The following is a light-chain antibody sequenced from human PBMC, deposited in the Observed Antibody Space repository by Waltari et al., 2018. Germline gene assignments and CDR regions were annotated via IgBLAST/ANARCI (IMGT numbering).Light chain of an antibody. CDR1: SNDVGVYNY. J-gene: IGLJ2*01. CDR2: DVS. CDR3: SSYTNTNTIV. V-gene: IGLV2-14*03. Sequence: QSALTQPASLSCSPGQSIPISCTGTSNDVGVYNYVSWYQHLPGKAPKLIIYDVSRWPSGVSNRFSGSKSGNTASLTISGLQAEDEADYYCSSYTNTNTIVFGGGTKVTVL.